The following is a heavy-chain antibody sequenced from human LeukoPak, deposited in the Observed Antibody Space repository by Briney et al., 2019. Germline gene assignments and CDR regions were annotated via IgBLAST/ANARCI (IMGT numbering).Heavy chain of an antibody. J-gene: IGHJ5*02. CDR3: AKNSASYQYNWFDP. Sequence: GASVKVSCKASGYTFTSYGISWVRQAPGQGLEWMGWISAYNGNTNYAQKLQGRVTMTTDTSTSTAYMELRSLRSDDTAVYYCAKNSASYQYNWFDPWGQGTLVTVSS. D-gene: IGHD3-10*01. CDR1: GYTFTSYG. V-gene: IGHV1-18*01. CDR2: ISAYNGNT.